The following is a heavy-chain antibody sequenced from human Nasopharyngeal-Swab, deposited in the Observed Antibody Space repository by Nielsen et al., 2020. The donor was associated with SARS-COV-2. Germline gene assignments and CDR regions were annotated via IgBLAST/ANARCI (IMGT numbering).Heavy chain of an antibody. V-gene: IGHV4-30-4*01. J-gene: IGHJ5*02. D-gene: IGHD3-22*01. CDR3: ARDYYDSSGYYGGFDP. CDR2: IYYSGST. Sequence: WIRQPPGKGLEWIGYIYYSGSTYYNPSLKSRVTISADTSKNRFSLKLSSVTAADTAVYYCARDYYDSSGYYGGFDPWGQGTLVTVSS.